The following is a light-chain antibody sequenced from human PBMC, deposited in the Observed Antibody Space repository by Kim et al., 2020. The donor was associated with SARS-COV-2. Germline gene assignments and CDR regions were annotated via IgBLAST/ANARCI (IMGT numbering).Light chain of an antibody. V-gene: IGLV6-57*02. CDR1: SGSIASND. J-gene: IGLJ3*02. CDR2: QDD. Sequence: VTMSCTTSSGSIASNDVQWYQGRPGSALITVIFQDDQRPSGVPDRFSGSIDRSSNSASLTIFGLETEDEADYYCQSYDSSNPWVFGGGTQLTVL. CDR3: QSYDSSNPWV.